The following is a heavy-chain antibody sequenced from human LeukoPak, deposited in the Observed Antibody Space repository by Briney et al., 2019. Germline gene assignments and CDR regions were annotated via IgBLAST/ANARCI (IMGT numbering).Heavy chain of an antibody. CDR2: INPNSGDT. J-gene: IGHJ3*02. CDR1: GYTFTGYN. CDR3: VRGTSNACHI. V-gene: IGHV1-2*02. D-gene: IGHD1-1*01. Sequence: ASVKVSCEASGYTFTGYNMYWVRQAPGQGLEWTGWINPNSGDTNYAQKFQGRVTMTRDTSITTAYMDLSRLRSDDTAMYYCVRGTSNACHIWGQGTMVTVSS.